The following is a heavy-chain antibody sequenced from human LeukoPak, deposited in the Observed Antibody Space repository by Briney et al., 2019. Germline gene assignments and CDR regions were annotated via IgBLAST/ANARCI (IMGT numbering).Heavy chain of an antibody. V-gene: IGHV3-30*18. CDR3: AKEACAGDCHRDYFDY. CDR2: ISYDGSTK. Sequence: GGSLRLSCAASGFTFSSCSIHWVRQAPGKGLEWVAVISYDGSTKYYADSVKGRFTISRDNSKNTLYLQMNSLRAEDTALYYCAKEACAGDCHRDYFDYWGQGTLVTVSS. D-gene: IGHD2-21*02. CDR1: GFTFSSCS. J-gene: IGHJ4*02.